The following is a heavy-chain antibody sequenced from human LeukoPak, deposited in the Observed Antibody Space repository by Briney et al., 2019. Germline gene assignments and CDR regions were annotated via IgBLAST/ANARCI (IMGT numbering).Heavy chain of an antibody. D-gene: IGHD3-10*01. CDR3: ARDPLGAYGSGSYYPCYMDV. CDR2: IIPIFGTA. CDR1: GGTFSSYA. Sequence: SVKVSCKASGGTFSSYAISWVRQAPGQGLEWMGGIIPIFGTANYAQKLQGRVTITTDESTSTAYMELSSLRSEDTAVYYCARDPLGAYGSGSYYPCYMDVWGKGTTVTVSS. J-gene: IGHJ6*03. V-gene: IGHV1-69*05.